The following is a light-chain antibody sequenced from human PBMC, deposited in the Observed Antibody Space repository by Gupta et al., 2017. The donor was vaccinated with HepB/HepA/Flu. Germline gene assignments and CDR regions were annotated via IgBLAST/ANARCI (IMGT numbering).Light chain of an antibody. CDR1: SSNIGSHT. Sequence: QSVLTQPPSLSGTPGQRITISCSVTSSNIGSHTVSWYQQLPGTAPKLLIYDNDQRPSGVPDRVSGSKFVTSASLAISGLQSDDEADYYCATWDDSLNGPVFGGGTKLTVL. CDR3: ATWDDSLNGPV. V-gene: IGLV1-44*01. CDR2: DND. J-gene: IGLJ3*02.